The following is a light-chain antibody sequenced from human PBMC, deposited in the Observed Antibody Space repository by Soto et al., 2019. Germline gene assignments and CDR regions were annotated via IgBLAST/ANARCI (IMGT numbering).Light chain of an antibody. CDR3: QQYGTSPPRT. V-gene: IGKV3-20*01. CDR1: QSVSNNF. J-gene: IGKJ1*01. CDR2: DAS. Sequence: EIVMTQSPATLSVSPGERAILSCRASQSVSNNFLAWYQQKPGQAPRLLVFDASKRPTGIPDRFSGSGSGTDFTLTISRLEPEDFGVYYCQQYGTSPPRTFGQGTKVDI.